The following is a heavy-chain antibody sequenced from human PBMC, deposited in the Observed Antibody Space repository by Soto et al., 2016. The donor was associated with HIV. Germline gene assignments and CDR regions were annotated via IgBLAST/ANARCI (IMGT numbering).Heavy chain of an antibody. CDR1: GFTVSNDY. CDR3: ARDKYIAYSMDV. J-gene: IGHJ6*02. D-gene: IGHD2-15*01. Sequence: EMQLVESGGGLVQPGGSLRLSCAASGFTVSNDYMNWVRQAPGKGLEWVSIIHTGGTTYYADTVKGRFTISRDGYRNTVYLQMNSLRAEDTAVYYCARDKYIAYSMDVWGQGTTVIVSS. V-gene: IGHV3-66*01. CDR2: IHTGGTT.